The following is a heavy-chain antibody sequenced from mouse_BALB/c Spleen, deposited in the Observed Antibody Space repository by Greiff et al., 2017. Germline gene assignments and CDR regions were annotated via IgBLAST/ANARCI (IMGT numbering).Heavy chain of an antibody. J-gene: IGHJ4*01. D-gene: IGHD2-4*01. V-gene: IGHV5-6*03. Sequence: EVKLVESGGGLVKPGGSLKLSCAASGFTFSSYGMSWVRQTPDKRLEWVATISSGGSYTYYPDSVKGRFTISRDNAKNTLYLQMSSLKSEDTAMYYCARHRDYDEMDYWGQGTSVTVSS. CDR3: ARHRDYDEMDY. CDR1: GFTFSSYG. CDR2: ISSGGSYT.